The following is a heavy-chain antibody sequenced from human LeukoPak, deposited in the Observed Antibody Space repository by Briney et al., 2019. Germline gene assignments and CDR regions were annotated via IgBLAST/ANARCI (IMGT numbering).Heavy chain of an antibody. CDR1: GGSVSSRTHY. J-gene: IGHJ4*02. D-gene: IGHD2-21*02. CDR2: INYSGKL. Sequence: SETLSLTCSVSGGSVSSRTHYWAWIRQPPGKGLEWIGSINYSGKLTFNPSLKSRVTVSIDTSKNQFSLTLSYVTAADTAAYYCARDFGDWRTDYWGQGTLVTVSS. V-gene: IGHV4-39*07. CDR3: ARDFGDWRTDY.